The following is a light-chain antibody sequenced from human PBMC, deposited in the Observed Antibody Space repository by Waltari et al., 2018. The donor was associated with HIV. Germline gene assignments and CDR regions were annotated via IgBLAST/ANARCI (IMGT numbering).Light chain of an antibody. CDR2: AAS. CDR3: QQSYSTPLT. V-gene: IGKV1-39*01. Sequence: DIQMNQTPSSLSASVGDKVTITCLASQSISSYLNWYQSRPGKAPKLLIYAASSLQSGVPSRFSGSGSGTDFTLTISSLQPDDFATYYCQQSYSTPLTFGGGTKVEIK. J-gene: IGKJ4*01. CDR1: QSISSY.